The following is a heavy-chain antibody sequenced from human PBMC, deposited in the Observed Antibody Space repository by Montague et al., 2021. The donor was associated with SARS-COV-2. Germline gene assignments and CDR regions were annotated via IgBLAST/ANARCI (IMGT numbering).Heavy chain of an antibody. CDR2: IYYSGST. CDR1: GGSISSSSYF. V-gene: IGHV4-39*02. Sequence: SETLSLTCTVSGGSISSSSYFWGWIRQPPGKGLEWIGSIYYSGSTYYNPSRKSRVTISIDTSKNQFSLRLTSVTAADTAVYYCARVRDSSGHDYWGQGTLVTVSS. CDR3: ARVRDSSGHDY. J-gene: IGHJ4*02. D-gene: IGHD3-22*01.